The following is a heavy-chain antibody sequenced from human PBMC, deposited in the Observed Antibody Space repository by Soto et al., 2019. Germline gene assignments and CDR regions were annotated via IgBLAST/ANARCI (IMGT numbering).Heavy chain of an antibody. CDR1: GGSISSGGYS. J-gene: IGHJ4*02. V-gene: IGHV4-30-2*01. Sequence: QLQLQESGSGLVKPSQTLSLTCAVSGGSISSGGYSWSWIRQPPGKGLEWIGYIYHSGSTYYNPSLTRRVTISVARSKNQFSLKLSSVTAADTAVYSCARAGGLGAVAVDYWGQGTLVTVSS. CDR3: ARAGGLGAVAVDY. D-gene: IGHD6-19*01. CDR2: IYHSGST.